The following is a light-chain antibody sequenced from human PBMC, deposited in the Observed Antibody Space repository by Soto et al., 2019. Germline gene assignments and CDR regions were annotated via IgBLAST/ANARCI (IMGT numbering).Light chain of an antibody. CDR2: EVD. V-gene: IGLV2-8*01. CDR1: SSDVGGNHY. J-gene: IGLJ2*01. CDR3: SSYAVSANLL. Sequence: QSALTQPPSDSGSPGQSVTISCTGTSSDVGGNHYVSWYQFLPGKVPKVMIYEVDKRPSGVPDRFSGSRSGNTASLTVSGLQPEDDGDYFCSSYAVSANLLFGGGTKLTVL.